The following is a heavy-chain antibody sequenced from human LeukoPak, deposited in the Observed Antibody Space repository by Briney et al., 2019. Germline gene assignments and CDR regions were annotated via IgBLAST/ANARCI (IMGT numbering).Heavy chain of an antibody. CDR3: ARLADNWNDDFDY. V-gene: IGHV1-69*02. CDR1: GGTFSSYT. D-gene: IGHD1-20*01. CDR2: IIPILGIA. Sequence: RVSVKVSCKASGGTFSSYTISWVRQAPGQGLEWTGRIIPILGIANYAQKFQGRVTITADKSTSTAYMELSSLRSEDTAVYYCARLADNWNDDFDYWGQGTLVTVSS. J-gene: IGHJ4*02.